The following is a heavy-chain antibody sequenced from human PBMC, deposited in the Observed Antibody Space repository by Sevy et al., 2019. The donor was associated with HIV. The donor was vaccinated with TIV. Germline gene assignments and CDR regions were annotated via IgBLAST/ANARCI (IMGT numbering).Heavy chain of an antibody. Sequence: GGSLRLSCAASGFTVSNNYMSWVRQAPGKGLEWVSIIYSGGGTFYPDSVQGRFTISRDNSKNTLFLQMNSLRAEDTAVYFCARVTTSRFYYDTFGYQPYYFDYWGQGTLVIVSS. V-gene: IGHV3-53*01. D-gene: IGHD3-22*01. CDR1: GFTVSNNY. CDR2: IYSGGGT. CDR3: ARVTTSRFYYDTFGYQPYYFDY. J-gene: IGHJ4*02.